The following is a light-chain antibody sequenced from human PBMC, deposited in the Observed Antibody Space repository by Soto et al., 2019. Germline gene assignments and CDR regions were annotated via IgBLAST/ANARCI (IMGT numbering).Light chain of an antibody. Sequence: DIQMTQSPSTLSASVGDRVSITCRASQSMSGWLAWYQQKPGKAPKVLIYDASSLESGVPSRFSGSASGTEFTLTISSLQPDDFTTYYCQRYNSYPLTFGGGTKVEIK. CDR1: QSMSGW. CDR2: DAS. CDR3: QRYNSYPLT. V-gene: IGKV1-5*01. J-gene: IGKJ4*01.